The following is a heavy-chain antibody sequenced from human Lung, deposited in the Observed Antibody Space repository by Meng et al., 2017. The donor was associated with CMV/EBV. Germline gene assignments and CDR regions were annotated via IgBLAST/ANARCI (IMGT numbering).Heavy chain of an antibody. D-gene: IGHD3-10*01. CDR3: ARDTLTMVRGVWVY. V-gene: IGHV3-21*01. J-gene: IGHJ4*02. Sequence: SCAASGFTFSSYSMNWVRQAPGKGLEWVSSISSSSSYIYYADSVKGRFTISRDNAKNSLYLQMNSLRAEDTAVYYCARDTLTMVRGVWVYWGQGTLVTFSS. CDR2: ISSSSSYI. CDR1: GFTFSSYS.